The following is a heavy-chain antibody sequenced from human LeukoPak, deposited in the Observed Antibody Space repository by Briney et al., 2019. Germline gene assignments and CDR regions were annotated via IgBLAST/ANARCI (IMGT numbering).Heavy chain of an antibody. D-gene: IGHD3-10*01. CDR1: GYTFTSYD. CDR3: ARGRGWFGELLEATNDY. J-gene: IGHJ4*02. Sequence: ASVKVSRKASGYTFTSYDINWVRQATGQGLEWIGWMNPNSGNTGYAQKFQGRVTMTRNTSISTAYMELSSLRSEDTAVYYCARGRGWFGELLEATNDYWGQGTLVTVSS. CDR2: MNPNSGNT. V-gene: IGHV1-8*01.